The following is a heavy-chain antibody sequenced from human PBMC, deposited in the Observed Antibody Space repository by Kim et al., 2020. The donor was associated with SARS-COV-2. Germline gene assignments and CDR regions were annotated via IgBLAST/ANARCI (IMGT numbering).Heavy chain of an antibody. Sequence: ASVKVSCKASGYILSGYYMHWVRQAPGQGLEWMGRINPDSGGTDSAQKFQGRVTFTRDTSISTAYMELTRLTSDDTAVYYCAREGGYSDFRRADYFYGM. J-gene: IGHJ6*01. D-gene: IGHD4-17*01. CDR1: GYILSGYY. CDR2: INPDSGGT. V-gene: IGHV1-2*06. CDR3: AREGGYSDFRRADYFYGM.